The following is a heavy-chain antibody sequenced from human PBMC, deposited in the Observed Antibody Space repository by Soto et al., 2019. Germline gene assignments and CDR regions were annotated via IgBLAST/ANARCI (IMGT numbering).Heavy chain of an antibody. CDR3: ARVPSPFDYYYAMDV. CDR2: IFSSGTT. V-gene: IGHV4-30-4*01. CDR1: GGSITSSY. J-gene: IGHJ6*02. Sequence: SETLSLTCTVSGGSITSSYWSWIRQPPGKGLEWIGYIFSSGTTYYNPSLKSRLTMSLDASQNQFSLKLNSLTDADTAVYFCARVPSPFDYYYAMDVWGQGTTVTVSS. D-gene: IGHD3-16*01.